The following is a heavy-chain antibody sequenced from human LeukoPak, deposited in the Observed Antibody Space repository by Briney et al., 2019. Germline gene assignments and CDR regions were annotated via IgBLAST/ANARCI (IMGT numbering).Heavy chain of an antibody. J-gene: IGHJ4*02. V-gene: IGHV1-2*02. Sequence: ASVKVSCKASGYTFTAYYLHWVRQAPGEGLEWMGWINPNSGGTNYAQKFQGRVTMTRDTSISTAYMELSGLRSDDTAVYYCARQGVFGGYNYGYGYWGQGTLVTVSS. CDR2: INPNSGGT. D-gene: IGHD5-18*01. CDR1: GYTFTAYY. CDR3: ARQGVFGGYNYGYGY.